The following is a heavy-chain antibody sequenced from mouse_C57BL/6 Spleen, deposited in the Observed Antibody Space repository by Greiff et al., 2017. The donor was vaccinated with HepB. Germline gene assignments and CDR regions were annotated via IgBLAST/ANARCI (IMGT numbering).Heavy chain of an antibody. CDR2: IDPSDSYT. V-gene: IGHV1-59*01. J-gene: IGHJ3*01. CDR1: GYTFTSYW. Sequence: VQLQQPGAELVRPGTSVKLSCKASGYTFTSYWMHWVKQRPGQGLEWIGVIDPSDSYTNYNQKFKGKATLTVDTSSSTAYMQLSSLTSEDSAVYYCALYYGSSSWFAYWGQGTLVTVSA. CDR3: ALYYGSSSWFAY. D-gene: IGHD1-1*01.